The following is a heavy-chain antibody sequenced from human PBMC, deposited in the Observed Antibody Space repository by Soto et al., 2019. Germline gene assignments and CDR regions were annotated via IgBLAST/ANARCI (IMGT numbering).Heavy chain of an antibody. CDR3: ARGPYSNPFDY. CDR2: MYHTGST. Sequence: SETLSLTCAVSGYSITSGHYWGWIRQPPGKGLEWIGTMYHTGSTYYNPSLKSRVTISVDTSKNQFSLKLTSVTTADTAVYFCARGPYSNPFDYWGQGTLVTVSS. J-gene: IGHJ4*02. V-gene: IGHV4-38-2*01. CDR1: GYSITSGHY. D-gene: IGHD4-4*01.